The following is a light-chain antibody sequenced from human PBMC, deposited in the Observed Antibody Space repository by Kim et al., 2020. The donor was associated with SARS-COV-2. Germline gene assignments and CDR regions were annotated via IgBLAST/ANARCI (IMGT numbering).Light chain of an antibody. J-gene: IGKJ2*01. CDR2: DAS. CDR1: QDISNY. V-gene: IGKV1-33*01. CDR3: QQYDNLSVT. Sequence: DIQMTQSPPSLSASVGDRVTITCQASQDISNYLNWYQQKPGKAPKLLIYDASNLETGVPSRFSGSGSGTDFTFTISSLQPEDIATYYCQQYDNLSVTFGQGTKLEI.